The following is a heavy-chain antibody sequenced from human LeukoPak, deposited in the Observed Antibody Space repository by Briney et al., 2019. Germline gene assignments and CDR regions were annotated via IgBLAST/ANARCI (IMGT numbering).Heavy chain of an antibody. Sequence: RGSLRLSCAASGFTFSSYGMHWVRQAPGKGLEGVAVIWYDGSNKYYADSVKGRFTISRDNSKNTLYLQMNSLRAEDTAVYYCARDKIMRNYYYYGMDVWGQGTTVTVSS. J-gene: IGHJ6*02. CDR3: ARDKIMRNYYYYGMDV. D-gene: IGHD2-8*01. CDR2: IWYDGSNK. CDR1: GFTFSSYG. V-gene: IGHV3-33*01.